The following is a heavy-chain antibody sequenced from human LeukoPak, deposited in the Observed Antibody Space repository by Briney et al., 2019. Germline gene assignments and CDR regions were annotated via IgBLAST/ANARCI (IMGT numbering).Heavy chain of an antibody. J-gene: IGHJ4*02. Sequence: HPGGSLRLSCAASGFTFSSYWMSCVPHAPGKGVEWGANIKQDGSETFSVDSVKGRFSISRDNAKNSLYLQMNILRVEDTASYYCVRVALYYYGSESYYFFEHWGQGTPVTASS. CDR3: VRVALYYYGSESYYFFEH. CDR1: GFTFSSYW. V-gene: IGHV3-7*01. CDR2: IKQDGSET. D-gene: IGHD3-10*01.